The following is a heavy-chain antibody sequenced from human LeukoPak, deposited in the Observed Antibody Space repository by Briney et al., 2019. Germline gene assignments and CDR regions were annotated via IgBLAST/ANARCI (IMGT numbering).Heavy chain of an antibody. D-gene: IGHD3-10*01. CDR1: GGTFSSYA. V-gene: IGHV1-69*01. J-gene: IGHJ4*02. CDR2: IIPIFGTA. Sequence: SVKVSCKASGGTFSSYATSWVRQAPGQGLEWMGGIIPIFGTANYAQKFQGRVTITADESTSAAYMQLSSLRSEDTAVYYCAKDQAGTIFDYWGQGTLVTVSS. CDR3: AKDQAGTIFDY.